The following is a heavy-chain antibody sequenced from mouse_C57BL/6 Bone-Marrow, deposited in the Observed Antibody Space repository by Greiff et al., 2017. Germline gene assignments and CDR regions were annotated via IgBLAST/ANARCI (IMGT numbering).Heavy chain of an antibody. D-gene: IGHD2-4*01. J-gene: IGHJ4*01. V-gene: IGHV1-69*01. Sequence: QVQLQQPGAEFVMPGASVKLSCKASGYTFTSYWMPWVKQRPGQGLEWIGEIDPSDSYTNYNQKFKGKSTFTVDKASSTAYMQLSSLTSEDSAIYYCARDYPYAMDYWGQGTSVTVSS. CDR3: ARDYPYAMDY. CDR2: IDPSDSYT. CDR1: GYTFTSYW.